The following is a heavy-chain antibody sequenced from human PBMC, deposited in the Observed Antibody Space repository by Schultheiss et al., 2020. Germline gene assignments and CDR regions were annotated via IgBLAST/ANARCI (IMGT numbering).Heavy chain of an antibody. D-gene: IGHD3-22*01. V-gene: IGHV4-30-2*01. Sequence: SETLSLTCAVSGGSISSGGYSWSWIRQPPGKGLEWIGYIYHSGSTYYNPSLKSRVTISVDRSKNQFSLKLSSVTAADTAVYYCAREPPYYYDDSGYYLWGKGTLVTVSS. CDR3: AREPPYYYDDSGYYL. CDR2: IYHSGST. CDR1: GGSISSGGYS. J-gene: IGHJ5*02.